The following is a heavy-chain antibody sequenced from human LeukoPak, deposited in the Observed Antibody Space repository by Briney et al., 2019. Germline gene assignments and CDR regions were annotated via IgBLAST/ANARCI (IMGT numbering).Heavy chain of an antibody. V-gene: IGHV3-74*01. CDR1: GFTFSSYW. J-gene: IGHJ4*02. CDR2: INSDGSTT. CDR3: ARDRYNFDY. D-gene: IGHD5-18*01. Sequence: GGSLRLSCAASGFTFSSYWTQWVRQAPGKGLVWVSRINSDGSTTNYADSVRGRFTNSRDNAQNTLYLQMTSLGAEDTVMYYCARDRYNFDYWGQGTLVTVSS.